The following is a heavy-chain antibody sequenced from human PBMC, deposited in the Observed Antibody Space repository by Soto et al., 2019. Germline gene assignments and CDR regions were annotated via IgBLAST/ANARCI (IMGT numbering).Heavy chain of an antibody. CDR3: ARNGIYYDSSGYPDY. CDR2: IYHSGST. J-gene: IGHJ4*02. Sequence: QLPLQESGSGLVKPSQTLSLTCAVSGGSISSGGYSWSWIRQPPGKGLEWIGYIYHSGSTYYNPSLKSRVTISVDRSKNQFSLKLSSVTAADTAVYYCARNGIYYDSSGYPDYWGQGTLVTVSS. CDR1: GGSISSGGYS. V-gene: IGHV4-30-2*01. D-gene: IGHD3-22*01.